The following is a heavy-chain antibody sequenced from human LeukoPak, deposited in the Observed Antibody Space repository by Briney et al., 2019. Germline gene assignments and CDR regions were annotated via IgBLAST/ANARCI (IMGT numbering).Heavy chain of an antibody. J-gene: IGHJ4*02. CDR1: GFTFSSYA. Sequence: GWCLRLSCSASGFTFSSYAMHWVRPAPGKGLEYVSAISSNGDSTNYADSVKGRFTISRDNSKNTLYLQMSSLRAEDTAVYYCVKGLRYYDSSDTFDYWGQGTLVTASS. CDR2: ISSNGDST. V-gene: IGHV3-64D*06. CDR3: VKGLRYYDSSDTFDY. D-gene: IGHD3-22*01.